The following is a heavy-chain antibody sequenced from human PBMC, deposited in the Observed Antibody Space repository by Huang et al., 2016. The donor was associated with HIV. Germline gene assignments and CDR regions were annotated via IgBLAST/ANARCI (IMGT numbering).Heavy chain of an antibody. J-gene: IGHJ6*02. D-gene: IGHD1-26*01. CDR3: AKDRCFSGNYSCYFYYGMDV. CDR1: TYTFTDYD. V-gene: IGHV1-2*02. Sequence: QVQLVQSGAEVRKPGASVKVSCEASTYTFTDYDIHWVRQGPGQGLWGMGWINPNSCGTSYAKKFKGRVTMTRETSINTAYMELSRLRSDDTAVYYCAKDRCFSGNYSCYFYYGMDVWGHGTTVAVSS. CDR2: INPNSCGT.